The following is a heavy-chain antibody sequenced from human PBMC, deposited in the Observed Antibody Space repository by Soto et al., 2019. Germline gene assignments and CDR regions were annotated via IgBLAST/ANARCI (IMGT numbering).Heavy chain of an antibody. D-gene: IGHD3-3*01. CDR3: ARFPGGFWSGSRMLGHI. V-gene: IGHV3-74*01. Sequence: EVQLVESGGGLVQPGGSLRLSCAASGLTFSNYWMHWVRQTPGKGLLWVSRISSDGSSTAYADSVKGRFTISRDNAKNTLYLQMNSLRAEDTAVYYCARFPGGFWSGSRMLGHIWGQGTMVTVSS. J-gene: IGHJ3*02. CDR1: GLTFSNYW. CDR2: ISSDGSST.